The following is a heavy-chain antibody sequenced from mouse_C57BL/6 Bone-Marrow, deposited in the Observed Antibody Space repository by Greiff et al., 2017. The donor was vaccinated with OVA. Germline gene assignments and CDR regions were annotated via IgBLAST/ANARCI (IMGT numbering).Heavy chain of an antibody. CDR2: ISYDGSN. D-gene: IGHD3-2*01. CDR3: ARRGDRDY. CDR1: GYSITSGYY. V-gene: IGHV3-6*01. J-gene: IGHJ2*01. Sequence: EVKLQESGPGLVKPSQSLSLTCSVTGYSITSGYYWNWIRQFPGNKLEWMGYISYDGSNNYNPSLKNRISITRDTSKNQFFLKLNSVTTEDTATYYCARRGDRDYWGQGTTLTVSS.